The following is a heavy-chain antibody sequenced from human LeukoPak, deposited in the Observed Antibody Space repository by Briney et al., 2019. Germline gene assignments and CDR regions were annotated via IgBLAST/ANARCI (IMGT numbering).Heavy chain of an antibody. CDR1: GFTFSNYE. CDR2: ISSSGSPT. D-gene: IGHD4-11*01. V-gene: IGHV3-48*03. J-gene: IGHJ3*02. Sequence: PGGSLRLSCAASGFTFSNYEMNWVRQAPGKGLEWISYISSSGSPTYYADSVKGRFTISRDNAKNPLYLQMNSLRAEDTAVYYCASNYGHDAFDIWGQGTMVTVSS. CDR3: ASNYGHDAFDI.